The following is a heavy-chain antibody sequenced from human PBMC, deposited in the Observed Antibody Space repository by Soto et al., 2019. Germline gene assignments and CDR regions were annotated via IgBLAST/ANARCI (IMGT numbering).Heavy chain of an antibody. CDR2: ISYDGSNK. D-gene: IGHD6-6*01. Sequence: QPGGSLRLSCAASGFTFSSYAMHWVRQAPGKGLEWVAVISYDGSNKYYADSVKGRFTISRDNSKNTLYLQMNSLRAEDTAVYYCARDLSEYSSSPFDYWGQGTLVTVSS. V-gene: IGHV3-30-3*01. J-gene: IGHJ4*02. CDR1: GFTFSSYA. CDR3: ARDLSEYSSSPFDY.